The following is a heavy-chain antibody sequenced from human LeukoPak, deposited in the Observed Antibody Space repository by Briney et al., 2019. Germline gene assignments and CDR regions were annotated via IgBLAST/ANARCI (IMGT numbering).Heavy chain of an antibody. Sequence: GGSLRLSCAASGFTFSSYSMNWVRQAPGKGLEWVAVISYDGSNKYYADSVKGRFTISRDNSKNTLYLQMNSLRAEDTAVYYCARDPRYYDSSGGGYFQHWGQGTLVTVSS. CDR2: ISYDGSNK. CDR1: GFTFSSYS. CDR3: ARDPRYYDSSGGGYFQH. D-gene: IGHD3-22*01. V-gene: IGHV3-30*03. J-gene: IGHJ1*01.